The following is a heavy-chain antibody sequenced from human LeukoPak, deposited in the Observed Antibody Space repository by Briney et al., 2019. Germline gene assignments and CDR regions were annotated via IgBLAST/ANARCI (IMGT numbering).Heavy chain of an antibody. V-gene: IGHV1-3*01. D-gene: IGHD1-26*01. CDR2: ISAGNGDT. CDR1: GYTFTIYA. J-gene: IGHJ4*02. Sequence: GASVKLSCKASGYTFTIYAIHWVRQAPGQRLEWLGWISAGNGDTGYSQKFQGRVTFTRDTSANTVYMELTSLTSEDAAVYYCARXRGXFLIAFWGQGTLVTVSS. CDR3: ARXRGXFLIAF.